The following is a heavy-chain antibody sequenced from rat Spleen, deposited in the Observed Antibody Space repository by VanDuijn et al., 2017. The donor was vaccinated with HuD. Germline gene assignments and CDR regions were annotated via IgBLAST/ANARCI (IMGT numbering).Heavy chain of an antibody. CDR1: GFTFSGYW. D-gene: IGHD1-12*01. CDR3: TRQRGDGSYHGGLDY. V-gene: IGHV5-58*01. Sequence: EVQLVETGGDLVQPGRSLKLSCVASGFTFSGYWMYWLRQAPGKGLEWISSINTDGDSTFYPDSVKGRFTISRDDAKNTQYLQMDSLRSEDTAIYYCTRQRGDGSYHGGLDYWGQGVMVTVSS. J-gene: IGHJ2*01. CDR2: INTDGDST.